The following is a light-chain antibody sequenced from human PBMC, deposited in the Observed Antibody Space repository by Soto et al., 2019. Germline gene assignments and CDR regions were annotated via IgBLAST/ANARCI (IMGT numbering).Light chain of an antibody. CDR3: QQRSNWPPWT. CDR2: AAS. Sequence: EIVLTQSPATLSLSPGERATLSCRASQSVSRHLAWYQQKPGQAPRLLIYAASDRATGIPARFSGSGSGTDFTLTISSLEPEDFAVYYCQQRSNWPPWTFGQGTKVDIK. CDR1: QSVSRH. J-gene: IGKJ1*01. V-gene: IGKV3-11*01.